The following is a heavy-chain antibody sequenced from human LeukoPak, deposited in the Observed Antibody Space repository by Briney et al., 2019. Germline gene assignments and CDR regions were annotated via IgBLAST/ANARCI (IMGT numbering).Heavy chain of an antibody. CDR1: GFSVSSNY. V-gene: IGHV3-53*01. J-gene: IGHJ4*02. Sequence: AGGSLRLSCAASGFSVSSNYISWVRQAPGEGLEWVSAIYSGGRTYYAEPVQGRFTISRANSKNTLTLQMNRQSAEATSGNYCTRDGGRGRDYGAQGTRVTVSS. CDR3: TRDGGRGRDY. CDR2: IYSGGRT. D-gene: IGHD3-16*01.